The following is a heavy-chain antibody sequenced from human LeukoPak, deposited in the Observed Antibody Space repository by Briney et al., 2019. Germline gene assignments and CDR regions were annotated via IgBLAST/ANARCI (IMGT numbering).Heavy chain of an antibody. CDR1: GGSISGYY. CDR2: MYTSGST. Sequence: SETLSLTCTVSGGSISGYYWSWVRQPAGKGLEWIGRMYTSGSTNYNPSLKSRVTMSVDTSKNQFSLKLSSVTAADTAVYYCARVSCSSSSCYKDYYYYYMDVRGKGTTVTVSS. D-gene: IGHD2-2*02. V-gene: IGHV4-4*07. J-gene: IGHJ6*03. CDR3: ARVSCSSSSCYKDYYYYYMDV.